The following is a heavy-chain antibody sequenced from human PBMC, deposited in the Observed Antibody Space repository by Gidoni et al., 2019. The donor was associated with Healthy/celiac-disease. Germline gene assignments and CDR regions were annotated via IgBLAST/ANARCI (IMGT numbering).Heavy chain of an antibody. CDR2: ISWDGGST. V-gene: IGHV3-43*01. Sequence: EVQLVESGGVVVQPGGSLRLSCAASGFTFADYTMHWVRQAPGKGLEWVSLISWDGGSTYYADSVKGRFTISRDNSKNSLYLQMNSLRTEDTALYYCAKDVDTAMANYYYYGMDVWGQGTTVTVSS. CDR1: GFTFADYT. CDR3: AKDVDTAMANYYYYGMDV. D-gene: IGHD5-18*01. J-gene: IGHJ6*02.